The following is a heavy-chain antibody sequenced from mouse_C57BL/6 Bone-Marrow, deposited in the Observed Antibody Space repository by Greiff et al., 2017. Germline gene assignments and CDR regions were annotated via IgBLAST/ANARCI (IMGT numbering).Heavy chain of an antibody. Sequence: VQLQQPGAELVMPGASVKLSCKASGYTFTSYWMHWVKQRPGQGLEWIGEIDPSASYTNYNQKFKGKSTLTVDKSSSTAYMQLSSLTSEDSAVYYCARCRYSKNAMDYWGQGTSVTVSS. CDR1: GYTFTSYW. V-gene: IGHV1-69*01. J-gene: IGHJ4*01. D-gene: IGHD2-5*01. CDR3: ARCRYSKNAMDY. CDR2: IDPSASYT.